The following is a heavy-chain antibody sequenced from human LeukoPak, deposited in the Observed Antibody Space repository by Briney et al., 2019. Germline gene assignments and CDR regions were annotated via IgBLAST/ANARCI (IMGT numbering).Heavy chain of an antibody. D-gene: IGHD1-26*01. CDR2: ISSSSSYI. Sequence: GGSLRLSCAASGFTFSSYSMNWVRQAPGKGLEWVSSISSSSSYIYYADSVKGRFTISRDNAENSLYLQMNSLRAEDTAVYYCARDSSGSYWGNDAFDIWGQGTMVTVSS. CDR1: GFTFSSYS. CDR3: ARDSSGSYWGNDAFDI. V-gene: IGHV3-21*01. J-gene: IGHJ3*02.